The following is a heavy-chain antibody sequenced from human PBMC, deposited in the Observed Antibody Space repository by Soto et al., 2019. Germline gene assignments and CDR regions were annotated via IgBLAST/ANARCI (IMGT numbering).Heavy chain of an antibody. Sequence: SETLSLTCTVSGGSISSYYWSWIRQPPGKGLEWIGYIYYSGSTNYNPSLKSRVTISVDTSKNQFSLKLSSVTAADTAVYYCARGNDFWSGYEKYYFDYWGQGTLVTVSS. V-gene: IGHV4-59*01. CDR3: ARGNDFWSGYEKYYFDY. J-gene: IGHJ4*02. CDR1: GGSISSYY. D-gene: IGHD3-3*01. CDR2: IYYSGST.